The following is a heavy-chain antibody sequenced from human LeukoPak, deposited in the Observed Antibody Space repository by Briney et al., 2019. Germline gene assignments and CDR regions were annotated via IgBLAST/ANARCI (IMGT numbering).Heavy chain of an antibody. CDR3: VRGQLWSYYHDY. CDR2: IKGDERST. V-gene: IGHV3-74*01. CDR1: GCTFSSYW. J-gene: IGHJ4*02. D-gene: IGHD5-18*01. Sequence: GGSLRLSCAASGCTFSSYWLHWVRQAPGKGLMWVSRIKGDERSTNYADSVKGRFTISRDNAKNTVYLEMNSLRAEDTAVYYCVRGQLWSYYHDYWGQGTLVTVSS.